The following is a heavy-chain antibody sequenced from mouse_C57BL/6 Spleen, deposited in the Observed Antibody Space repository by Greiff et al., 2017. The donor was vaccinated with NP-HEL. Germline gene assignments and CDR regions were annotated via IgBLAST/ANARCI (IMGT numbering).Heavy chain of an antibody. J-gene: IGHJ3*01. V-gene: IGHV1-19*01. CDR1: GYTFTDYY. CDR3: ARSGYYGSNGFAY. CDR2: INPYNGGT. Sequence: EVQLQQSGPVLVKPGASVKMSCKASGYTFTDYYMNWVKQSHGKSLEWIGVINPYNGGTSYNQKFKGKATLTVDKSSSTAYMELNSLTSEDSAVYYCARSGYYGSNGFAYWGQGTLVTVSA. D-gene: IGHD1-1*01.